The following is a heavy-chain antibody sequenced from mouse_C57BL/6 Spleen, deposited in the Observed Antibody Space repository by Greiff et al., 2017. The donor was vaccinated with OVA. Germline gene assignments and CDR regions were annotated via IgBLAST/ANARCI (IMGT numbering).Heavy chain of an antibody. D-gene: IGHD1-1*01. CDR2: IYPGGGYT. CDR1: GYTFTNYW. J-gene: IGHJ4*01. V-gene: IGHV1-63*01. Sequence: QVQLQQSGAELVRPGTSVKMSCKASGYTFTNYWIGWAKQRPGHGLEWIGDIYPGGGYTNYTEKFKGKATLTADKSSSTAYMQFSSLTSEDSAIYYCARGFWYYDGSSYAMDYWGQGTSVTVSS. CDR3: ARGFWYYDGSSYAMDY.